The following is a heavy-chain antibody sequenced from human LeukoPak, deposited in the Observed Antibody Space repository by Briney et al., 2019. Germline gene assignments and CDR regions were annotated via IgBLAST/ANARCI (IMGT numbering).Heavy chain of an antibody. CDR1: GGSISSSSYY. V-gene: IGHV4-39*07. D-gene: IGHD3-22*01. J-gene: IGHJ3*02. CDR2: IYYSGGT. CDR3: ARDQRYYDSSGYLI. Sequence: SETLSLTCTVSGGSISSSSYYWGWIRQPPGKGLEWIGSIYYSGGTYYNPSLKSRVTISVDTSKNQFSLKLSSVTAADTAVYYCARDQRYYDSSGYLIWGQGTMVTVSS.